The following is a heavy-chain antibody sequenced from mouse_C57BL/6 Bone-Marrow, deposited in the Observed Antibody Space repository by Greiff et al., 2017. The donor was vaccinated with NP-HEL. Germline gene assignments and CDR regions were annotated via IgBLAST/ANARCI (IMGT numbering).Heavy chain of an antibody. V-gene: IGHV1-7*01. CDR1: GYTFTSYW. D-gene: IGHD2-5*01. CDR3: ARRAYYSNYVGWYVDV. J-gene: IGHJ1*03. Sequence: QVQLQQSGAELAKPGASVKLSCKASGYTFTSYWLHWVKQRPGQGLEWIGYINPSSGYTKYNQTFKDKGTLPAAQSSSTAYMQLSSLTYEDSAVYYWARRAYYSNYVGWYVDVWGTGTTVTVSS. CDR2: INPSSGYT.